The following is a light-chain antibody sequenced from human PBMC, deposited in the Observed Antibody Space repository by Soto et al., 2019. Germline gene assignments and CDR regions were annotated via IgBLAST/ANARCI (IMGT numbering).Light chain of an antibody. CDR3: QQRYSTPWT. V-gene: IGKV1-39*01. CDR1: QSISSY. Sequence: DIQMTQSPSSLSASVGDRVTITCRASQSISSYLNWYQQKPGKAPKLLIYAASSLQSGVPSRFSGSVSGTSFTLPISSLQPEDFATYYCQQRYSTPWTFGQGTKVEIK. J-gene: IGKJ1*01. CDR2: AAS.